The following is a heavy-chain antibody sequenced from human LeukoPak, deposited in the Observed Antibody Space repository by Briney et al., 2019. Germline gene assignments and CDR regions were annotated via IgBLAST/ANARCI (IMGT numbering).Heavy chain of an antibody. CDR2: INPNSGST. CDR3: ARAEGRRDGNWFDP. Sequence: ASVKVSCKASGYTFIGYYMHWVRQAPGQGLEWMGWINPNSGSTSYAQKFQGRVTMTRDMSTSTVYMELSSLRSEDTAVYYCARAEGRRDGNWFDPWGQGTLVTVSS. V-gene: IGHV1-46*01. CDR1: GYTFIGYY. D-gene: IGHD5-24*01. J-gene: IGHJ5*02.